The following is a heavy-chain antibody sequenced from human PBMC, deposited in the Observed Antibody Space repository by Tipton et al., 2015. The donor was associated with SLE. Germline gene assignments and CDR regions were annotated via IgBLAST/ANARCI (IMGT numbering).Heavy chain of an antibody. J-gene: IGHJ4*02. CDR2: IYYSGST. CDR3: ARAELYGDFDY. Sequence: TLSLTCAVYGGSFSGYYWSWIRQPPGKGLEWIGYIYYSGSTYYNPSLKSRVTISVDTSKNQFSLKLSSVTAADTAVYYCARAELYGDFDYWGQGTLVTVSS. D-gene: IGHD4-17*01. CDR1: GGSFSGYY. V-gene: IGHV4-30-4*01.